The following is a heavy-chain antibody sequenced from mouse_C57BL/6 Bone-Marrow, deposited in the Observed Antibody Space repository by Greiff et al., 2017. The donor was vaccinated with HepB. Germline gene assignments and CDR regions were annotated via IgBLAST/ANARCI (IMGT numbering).Heavy chain of an antibody. CDR2: IHPSDSDT. Sequence: QVQLQLSGAELVKPGASVKVSCKASGYTFTSYWMHWVKQRPGQGLEWIGRIHPSDSDTNYNQKFKGKATLTVDKSSSTAYMQLSSLTSEDSAVYYCALYGSSYVGYYFDYWGQGTTLTVSS. V-gene: IGHV1-74*01. D-gene: IGHD1-1*01. CDR1: GYTFTSYW. J-gene: IGHJ2*01. CDR3: ALYGSSYVGYYFDY.